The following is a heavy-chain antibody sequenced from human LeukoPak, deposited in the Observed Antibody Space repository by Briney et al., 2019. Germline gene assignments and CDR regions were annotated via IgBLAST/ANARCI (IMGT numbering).Heavy chain of an antibody. V-gene: IGHV4-61*01. D-gene: IGHD6-13*01. Sequence: SETLSLTCTVSGHSHSGGTYDWSSIRQPPGRGLERNGYISDTGSTNYNPSLKSRVTISIDTSKNQFYLKLSSVTAADTAVYYCARGYSSSWNYFDYWGQGTLVTVSS. CDR1: GHSHSGGTYD. CDR2: ISDTGST. CDR3: ARGYSSSWNYFDY. J-gene: IGHJ4*02.